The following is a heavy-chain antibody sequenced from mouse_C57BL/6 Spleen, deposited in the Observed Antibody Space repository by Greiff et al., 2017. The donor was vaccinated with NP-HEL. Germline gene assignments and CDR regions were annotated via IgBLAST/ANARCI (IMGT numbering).Heavy chain of an antibody. CDR2: IDPSDSYT. V-gene: IGHV1-69*01. D-gene: IGHD1-1*01. Sequence: QVQLQQPGAELVMPGASVKLSCKASGYTFTSYWMHWVKQRPGQGLEWIGEIDPSDSYTNYNQKFKGKSTLTVDKSSSTAYMQLSSLTSEDSAVYYCARSATVVPFAYWGQGTLVTVSA. J-gene: IGHJ3*01. CDR1: GYTFTSYW. CDR3: ARSATVVPFAY.